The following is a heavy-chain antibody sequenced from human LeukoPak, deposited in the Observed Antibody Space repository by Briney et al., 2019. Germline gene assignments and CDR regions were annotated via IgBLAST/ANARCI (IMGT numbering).Heavy chain of an antibody. CDR1: GFTVSSNY. CDR2: VYSGSGT. V-gene: IGHV3-53*01. Sequence: GGSLRLSCAATGFTVSSNYMSWVRQAPGKGLEWVPVVYSGSGTYYADSVKDRFTISRDNSKNTLYLHMYTLRAEDTAMYYCARETYYSDGTGAFDYWGQGTLVTVSS. CDR3: ARETYYSDGTGAFDY. J-gene: IGHJ4*02. D-gene: IGHD3-22*01.